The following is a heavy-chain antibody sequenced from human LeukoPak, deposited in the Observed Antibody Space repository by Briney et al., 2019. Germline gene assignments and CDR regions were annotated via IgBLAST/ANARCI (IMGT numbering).Heavy chain of an antibody. V-gene: IGHV3-66*01. CDR1: GFTFSSYG. J-gene: IGHJ3*02. Sequence: GGSLRLSCAASGFTFSSYGMHWVRQAPGKGLEWVSVIYSGGSTYYADSVKGRFTISRDSSKNTVYLQMNSLRAEDTAVYYCARGEEKGAFDIWGQGTVVAVSS. CDR2: IYSGGST. CDR3: ARGEEKGAFDI.